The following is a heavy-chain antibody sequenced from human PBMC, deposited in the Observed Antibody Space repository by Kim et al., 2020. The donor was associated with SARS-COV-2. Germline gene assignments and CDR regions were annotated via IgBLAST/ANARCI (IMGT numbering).Heavy chain of an antibody. V-gene: IGHV3-33*05. CDR3: ARDRDSSSWYEPFDY. Sequence: GGSLRLSCAASGFTFSSYGMHWVRQAPGKGLEWVSVISYDGSNKYYADSVKGRFTISRDNSKNTLYLQMNSLRAEDTAVYYCARDRDSSSWYEPFDYWGERTLVTVSS. CDR2: ISYDGSNK. D-gene: IGHD6-13*01. CDR1: GFTFSSYG. J-gene: IGHJ4*02.